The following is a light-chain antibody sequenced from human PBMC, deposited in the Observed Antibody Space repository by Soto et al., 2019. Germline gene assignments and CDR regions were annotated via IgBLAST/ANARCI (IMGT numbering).Light chain of an antibody. V-gene: IGLV1-40*01. CDR3: QSYDSRLSGSV. J-gene: IGLJ2*01. CDR1: SSNIGAGYD. CDR2: GNS. Sequence: QSVLTQPPSVSGPPGQRVTISCTGSSSNIGAGYDVHWYQQLPGTAPKLLIYGNSNRPSGVPDRFSGSKSGTSASLAITGLQAEDEADYYCQSYDSRLSGSVFGGGTKLTVL.